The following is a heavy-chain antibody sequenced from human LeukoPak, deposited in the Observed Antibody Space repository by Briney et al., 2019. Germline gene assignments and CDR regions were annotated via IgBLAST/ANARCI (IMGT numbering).Heavy chain of an antibody. Sequence: ASVKVSCKASGYTFTAYYMHWVRQAPGQGLEWMGWINPNSGGTNYAQKFQGRVTMTRDTSISTAYMELSRLRSDDTAVYYCARTKPSTYYDFWSGYSVDYWGQGTLVTVSS. D-gene: IGHD3-3*01. CDR3: ARTKPSTYYDFWSGYSVDY. J-gene: IGHJ4*02. CDR1: GYTFTAYY. V-gene: IGHV1-2*02. CDR2: INPNSGGT.